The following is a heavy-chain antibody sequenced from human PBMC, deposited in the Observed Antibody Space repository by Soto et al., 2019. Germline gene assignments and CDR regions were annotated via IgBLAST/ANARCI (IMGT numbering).Heavy chain of an antibody. CDR1: GFTFSSYT. D-gene: IGHD2-15*01. CDR2: ISGSGGST. V-gene: IGHV3-23*01. CDR3: AKDPTLFVVAATLFDY. J-gene: IGHJ4*01. Sequence: PGGSLRLSCAASGFTFSSYTMSWVRQAPGKGLEWVSAISGSGGSTYYADSVTGRFTISRDNSKNTLYLQMNSLRAEDTAVYYCAKDPTLFVVAATLFDYWGQGTLVTYSS.